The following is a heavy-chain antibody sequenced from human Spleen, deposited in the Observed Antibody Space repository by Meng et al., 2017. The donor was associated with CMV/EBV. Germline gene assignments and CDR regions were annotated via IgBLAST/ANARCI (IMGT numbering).Heavy chain of an antibody. CDR3: ARDTTYYGLDV. J-gene: IGHJ6*02. Sequence: GSLRLSCTVSGYSISSNYYWAWIRQPPGKGLEWIGNIYHSEATYYNPSLRGRVTTSVDTSKNHFSLNLKSVTAADTALYYCARDTTYYGLDVWGPGTTVTVSS. V-gene: IGHV4-38-2*02. CDR2: IYHSEAT. CDR1: GYSISSNYY. D-gene: IGHD1-1*01.